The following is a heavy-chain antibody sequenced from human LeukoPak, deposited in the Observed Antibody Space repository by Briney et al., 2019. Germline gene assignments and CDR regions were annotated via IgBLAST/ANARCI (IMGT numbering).Heavy chain of an antibody. D-gene: IGHD4-17*01. J-gene: IGHJ3*02. Sequence: GGSLRLSCAASGFTFDDYAMHWVRHAPGKGLEWVSGISWNSGSIGYADSVKGRFTISRDNAKNSLYLQMNSLRAEDMALYYCAKADDDSDAFDIWGQGTMVTVSS. CDR2: ISWNSGSI. CDR3: AKADDDSDAFDI. CDR1: GFTFDDYA. V-gene: IGHV3-9*03.